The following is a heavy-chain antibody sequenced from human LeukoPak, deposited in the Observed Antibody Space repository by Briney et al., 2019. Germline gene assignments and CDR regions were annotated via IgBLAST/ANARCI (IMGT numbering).Heavy chain of an antibody. CDR1: GFTFSSYA. V-gene: IGHV3-23*01. D-gene: IGHD3-3*01. CDR2: ISGSGGST. J-gene: IGHJ4*02. Sequence: GGSLRLSCAASGFTFSSYAMSWVRQAPGKGLEWVSAISGSGGSTYYADSVKGRFTISRDNSKNTLYLQMNSLRAEDTAVYYCAMWCDLWSCRDYWGQGTLVTVSS. CDR3: AMWCDLWSCRDY.